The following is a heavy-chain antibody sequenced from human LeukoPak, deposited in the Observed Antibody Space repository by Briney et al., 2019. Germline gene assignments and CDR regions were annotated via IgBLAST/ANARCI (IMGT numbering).Heavy chain of an antibody. V-gene: IGHV3-23*01. CDR3: AKDPTPYYYDSKGHFDY. CDR2: ISGSGGST. D-gene: IGHD3-22*01. J-gene: IGHJ4*02. CDR1: GFTSSSYA. Sequence: GGSLRLSCAASGFTSSSYAMSWVRQAPGKGLEWVSAISGSGGSTYYADSVKGRFTISRDNSKNTLYLQMNSLRAENTAVYYCAKDPTPYYYDSKGHFDYWGQGTLVTVSS.